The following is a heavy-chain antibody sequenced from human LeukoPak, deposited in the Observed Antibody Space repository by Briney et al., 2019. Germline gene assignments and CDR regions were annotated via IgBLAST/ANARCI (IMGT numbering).Heavy chain of an antibody. D-gene: IGHD2-2*01. CDR1: GGSFSGYY. J-gene: IGHJ6*03. CDR2: INHSGST. V-gene: IGHV4-34*01. CDR3: ARTIVVVPAATEYYYMDV. Sequence: SETLSLTCAVYGGSFSGYYWSWIRQPPGKGLEWIGEINHSGSTNYNPSLKSRVTISVDTSKNQFSLKLSSVTAADTAVYYCARTIVVVPAATEYYYMDVWGKGTTVTVSS.